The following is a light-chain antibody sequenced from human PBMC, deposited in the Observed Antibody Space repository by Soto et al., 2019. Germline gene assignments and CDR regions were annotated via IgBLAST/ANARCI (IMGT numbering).Light chain of an antibody. V-gene: IGKV3-15*01. J-gene: IGKJ2*03. Sequence: EIVMTQSPGTLGVSPGESARLSRSASPIVRSNLAWYHQKPGQAPTLLIYGASTLATGIPARFSCSGSGIEFTLNIINLDPGDFAVNHCQPRSTRSPLSFGPRTKVEI. CDR2: GAS. CDR1: PIVRSN. CDR3: QPRSTRSPLS.